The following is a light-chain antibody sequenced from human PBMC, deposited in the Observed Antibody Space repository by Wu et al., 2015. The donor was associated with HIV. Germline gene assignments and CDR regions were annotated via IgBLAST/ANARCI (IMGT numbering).Light chain of an antibody. CDR3: QQYNYWPRT. V-gene: IGKV3-15*01. CDR2: GAS. J-gene: IGKJ1*01. Sequence: EIVMTQSPATLSASPGDRVTLSCRARQSVSSNVAWYQQKPGQAPRLLIYGASTRATDIAGRFSGRGSETEFTLTITSLQSEDIGIYYCQQYNYWPRTFGRGTKVEIK. CDR1: QSVSSN.